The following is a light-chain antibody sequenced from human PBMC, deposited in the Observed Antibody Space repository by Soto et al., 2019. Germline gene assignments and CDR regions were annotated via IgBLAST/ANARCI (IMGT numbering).Light chain of an antibody. J-gene: IGKJ4*01. V-gene: IGKV1-39*01. CDR1: QSISSY. CDR3: QQSYSTPRLT. CDR2: AAS. Sequence: DIQMTQSPSSLSASVGDRVTITCRASQSISSYLNWYQQKPGKAPKLLIYAASSLQSGDPSRFSGSGSGTDFTLTISRLQPEDFATYYCQQSYSTPRLTFGGGTQVEIK.